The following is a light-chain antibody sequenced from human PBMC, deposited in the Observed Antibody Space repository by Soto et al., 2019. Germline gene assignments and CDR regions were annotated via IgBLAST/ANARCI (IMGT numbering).Light chain of an antibody. CDR2: DVS. CDR3: SSYTSSSIYV. CDR1: SSDVGGYNY. V-gene: IGLV2-14*01. J-gene: IGLJ1*01. Sequence: QSALTQPASVSGSPEQSITISCTGTSSDVGGYNYVSWYQQHPGKAPKLMIYDVSNRPSGVSNRFSGSKSGNTASLTISGLQAEDEADYYCSSYTSSSIYVFGTGTTVTV.